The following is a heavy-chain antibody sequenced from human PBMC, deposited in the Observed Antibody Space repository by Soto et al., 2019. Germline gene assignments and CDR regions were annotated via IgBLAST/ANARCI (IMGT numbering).Heavy chain of an antibody. CDR3: ANIGGYYYDSSGEDAFDI. D-gene: IGHD3-22*01. J-gene: IGHJ3*02. CDR2: IIPILGNT. Sequence: ASVKVSCKASGGTFSSYTISWVRQAPGQGLEWMGRIIPILGNTGYAQKFQGRVTMTRNTSISTAYMELSSPRSEDTAVYYCANIGGYYYDSSGEDAFDIWGQGTMVTVSS. V-gene: IGHV1-8*02. CDR1: GGTFSSYT.